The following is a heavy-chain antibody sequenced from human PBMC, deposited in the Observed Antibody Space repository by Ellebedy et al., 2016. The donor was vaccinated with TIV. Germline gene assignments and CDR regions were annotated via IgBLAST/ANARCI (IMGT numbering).Heavy chain of an antibody. J-gene: IGHJ4*02. CDR2: INIDGSGT. D-gene: IGHD3-22*01. V-gene: IGHV3-74*01. Sequence: PGGSLRLSCAASGFTFSNYWMHWVRQAPGKGLVWVSQINIDGSGTNYADSVKGRFTISRDNSKNMLFLQMNSLRAEDTALYYCAKGRKLIRSSSLDYWGQGTLVTVSS. CDR1: GFTFSNYW. CDR3: AKGRKLIRSSSLDY.